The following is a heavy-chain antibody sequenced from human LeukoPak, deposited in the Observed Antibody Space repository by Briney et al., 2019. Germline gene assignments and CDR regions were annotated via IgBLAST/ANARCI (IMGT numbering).Heavy chain of an antibody. D-gene: IGHD3-10*01. Sequence: SVTVSFKASGGTFISYAISWLRQAPGQGLEWMGGIIHIFDTANYGKKFQGRVTITADGSSSTAYMELSSLRSEDTAVYYGASSDYYGSGSYYSQDYYYGMDVWGQGTTVTVSS. CDR3: ASSDYYGSGSYYSQDYYYGMDV. V-gene: IGHV1-69*13. CDR2: IIHIFDTA. CDR1: GGTFISYA. J-gene: IGHJ6*02.